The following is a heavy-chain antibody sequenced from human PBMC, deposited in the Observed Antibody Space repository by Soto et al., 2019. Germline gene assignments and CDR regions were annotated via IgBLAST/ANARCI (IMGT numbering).Heavy chain of an antibody. Sequence: GGSLRLSCAASGFTFSRYGSHWVRQAPGKGLEWVAVISYDGSNKYYADSVKGRFTISRDNSKNTLYLQMNSLRAEDTAVYYCAKDRQILWFGEFLYWGQGTLVTVSS. CDR1: GFTFSRYG. J-gene: IGHJ4*02. CDR3: AKDRQILWFGEFLY. D-gene: IGHD3-10*01. CDR2: ISYDGSNK. V-gene: IGHV3-30*18.